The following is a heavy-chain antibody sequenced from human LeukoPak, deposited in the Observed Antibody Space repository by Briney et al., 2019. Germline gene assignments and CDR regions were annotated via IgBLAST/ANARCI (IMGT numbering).Heavy chain of an antibody. D-gene: IGHD5-24*01. Sequence: GGSLRLSCAAPGFTFSSYSMNSIRQAPRKGLEWVSSISSSSSYIYYADSVKGRFTISRDNAKNSLYLQMNSLRAEDAAVYYCARGDRDGYNLWGAFDIWGQGTMVTVSS. J-gene: IGHJ3*02. CDR3: ARGDRDGYNLWGAFDI. CDR2: ISSSSSYI. CDR1: GFTFSSYS. V-gene: IGHV3-21*01.